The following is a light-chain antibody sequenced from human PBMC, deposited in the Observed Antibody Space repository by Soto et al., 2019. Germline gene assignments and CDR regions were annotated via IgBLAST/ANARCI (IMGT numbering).Light chain of an antibody. J-gene: IGKJ4*01. V-gene: IGKV3-15*01. Sequence: EIVMTQSPATLSVSPGERATLSCRASQSVSSNLAWYQQKPGQAPRLRIYGASTRATGIPARFSGSGSGTEFTLTISSLQAEDFAVYYCQQYNNWLTVGGGTKVEIK. CDR3: QQYNNWLT. CDR2: GAS. CDR1: QSVSSN.